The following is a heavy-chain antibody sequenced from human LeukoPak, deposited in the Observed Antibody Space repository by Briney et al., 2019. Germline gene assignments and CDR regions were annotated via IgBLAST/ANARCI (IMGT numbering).Heavy chain of an antibody. V-gene: IGHV4-30-2*01. CDR2: IYHTGST. J-gene: IGHJ6*02. CDR3: ARDLHYYDTSGHYYYGMDV. Sequence: PSETLSLTCAVSGGSISGGGYSWSWIRQPPGKGLEWIGYIYHTGSTYYNPSLKSRVSISVDRSKIQFSLKLSSVTAADTAVYYCARDLHYYDTSGHYYYGMDVWGQGTTVTVSS. D-gene: IGHD3-22*01. CDR1: GGSISGGGYS.